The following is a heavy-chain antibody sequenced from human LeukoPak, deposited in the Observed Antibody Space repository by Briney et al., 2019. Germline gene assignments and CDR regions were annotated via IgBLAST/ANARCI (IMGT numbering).Heavy chain of an antibody. Sequence: PSETLSLTCAVSGYSNSIDYYWGWIRQPPGKGLEWIGSIYHSGVTYYNPSLKSRVTISIDTAKNQFSLKLTSVTAADTAVYHCSRATATGYFDPWGQGTLVTVSS. D-gene: IGHD1-1*01. CDR1: GYSNSIDYY. V-gene: IGHV4-38-2*01. CDR3: SRATATGYFDP. J-gene: IGHJ5*02. CDR2: IYHSGVT.